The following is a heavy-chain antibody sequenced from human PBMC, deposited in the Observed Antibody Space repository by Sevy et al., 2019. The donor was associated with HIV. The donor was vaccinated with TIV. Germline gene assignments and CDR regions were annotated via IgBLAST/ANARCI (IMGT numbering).Heavy chain of an antibody. D-gene: IGHD3-3*01. V-gene: IGHV3-7*01. J-gene: IGHJ4*02. CDR1: GFTFSSYW. Sequence: GGSLRLSCAASGFTFSSYWMSWVRQAPGKGLEWVANIKQEGSEKYYVDSVKGRFTISRDNAKNSLYLQMNSLRAEDTAVYYCAREPGGIWIRYPDYWGQGTLVTVSS. CDR3: AREPGGIWIRYPDY. CDR2: IKQEGSEK.